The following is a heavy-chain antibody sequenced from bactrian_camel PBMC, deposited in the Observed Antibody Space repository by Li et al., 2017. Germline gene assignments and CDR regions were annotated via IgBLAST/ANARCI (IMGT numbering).Heavy chain of an antibody. Sequence: HVQLVESGGGSVQPGGSLRLSCTASGFTFDDSEMGWFRLAPGIECELVSTITNNGRTYYADSVKGRFTISQDNAKKTAYLQMNSLKPEDTAVYYCAADLSPYSDCSDRRVGYWGQGTQVTVS. CDR1: GFTFDDSE. J-gene: IGHJ6*01. CDR2: ITNNGRT. CDR3: AADLSPYSDCSDRRVGY. D-gene: IGHD4*01. V-gene: IGHV3S61*01.